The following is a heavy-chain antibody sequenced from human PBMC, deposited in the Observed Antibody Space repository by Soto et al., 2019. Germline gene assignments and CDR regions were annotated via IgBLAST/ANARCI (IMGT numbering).Heavy chain of an antibody. J-gene: IGHJ6*02. CDR3: AKGMRDILPGYHYGMDV. D-gene: IGHD3-9*01. V-gene: IGHV3-30*18. CDR2: ISYDGSNK. Sequence: QVQLVESGGGVVQPGRSLRLSCAASGFTFNSYGMHWVRQAPGKGLEWVAFISYDGSNKYYGDSVKGRVTISRDKSKNTLYLQMNSLRGEDTAVYYCAKGMRDILPGYHYGMDVWGQGTTVTVSS. CDR1: GFTFNSYG.